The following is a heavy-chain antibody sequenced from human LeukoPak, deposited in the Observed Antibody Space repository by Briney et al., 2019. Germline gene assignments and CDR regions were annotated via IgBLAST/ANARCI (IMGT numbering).Heavy chain of an antibody. V-gene: IGHV4-31*03. D-gene: IGHD1-1*01. CDR1: GGSISSGGYY. J-gene: IGHJ5*02. CDR2: IYYSGST. Sequence: SETLSLTCTVSGGSISSGGYYWSWIRQHPGKGLEWIGYIYYSGSTYYNPSLKSRVTISVDTSKNQFSLKLSSVTAADTAVYYCARGLEPDLWDWFDPWGQGTLVTVSS. CDR3: ARGLEPDLWDWFDP.